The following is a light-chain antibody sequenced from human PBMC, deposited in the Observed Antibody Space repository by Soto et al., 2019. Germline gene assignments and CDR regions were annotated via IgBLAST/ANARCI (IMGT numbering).Light chain of an antibody. V-gene: IGKV1-39*01. CDR2: AAS. Sequence: DIQLTQSPSSLSASVGDRVTITCRASQSISSCLNWYQQNPGKAPHLLIYAASSLHSAVQSKFGGSGSRTFTTLIISSLQPEDFVSYYCQQSYSSPLTFGAGTKVEIK. CDR1: QSISSC. CDR3: QQSYSSPLT. J-gene: IGKJ4*01.